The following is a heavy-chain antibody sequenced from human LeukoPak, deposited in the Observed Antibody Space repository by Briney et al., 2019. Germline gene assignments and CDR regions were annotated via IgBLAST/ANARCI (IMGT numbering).Heavy chain of an antibody. CDR3: AKGRYSSGGVPDY. Sequence: GGFLRLSCAASGFTFSSYAMSWVRQAPGKGLEWVSTISGSGSSTYYADSVKGRFTISRDNSKNTLYLQINSLRGKDTAVYYCAKGRYSSGGVPDYWGQGTLVTVSS. CDR2: ISGSGSST. D-gene: IGHD6-19*01. V-gene: IGHV3-23*01. J-gene: IGHJ4*02. CDR1: GFTFSSYA.